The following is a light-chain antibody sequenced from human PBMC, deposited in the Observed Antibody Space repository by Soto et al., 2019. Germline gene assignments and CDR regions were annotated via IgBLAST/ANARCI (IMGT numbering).Light chain of an antibody. J-gene: IGKJ1*01. V-gene: IGKV2-28*01. CDR3: MQALQAPLT. Sequence: DIVMTQSPLSLPVTPGEPASISCRSSQSLLHSNGYNYLDWYLQKPGQSPQLLIYLGSSRASGVPDRFSGSGSGTDFTLKISRVEAEDVGFYYCMQALQAPLTFGQGTQVGIK. CDR2: LGS. CDR1: QSLLHSNGYNY.